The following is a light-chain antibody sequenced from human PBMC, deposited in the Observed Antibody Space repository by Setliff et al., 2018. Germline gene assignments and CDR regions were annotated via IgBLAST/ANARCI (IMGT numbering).Light chain of an antibody. J-gene: IGLJ1*01. CDR3: SSYVGSSTPHV. CDR1: NSDVGSYNH. V-gene: IGLV2-23*02. CDR2: EVT. Sequence: QSALTQPVSVSGFLGQSITISCTGTNSDVGSYNHFSWYQQHPGKAPKLMIYEVTMRPSGISNRFSGSKSGNAASLTISGLQAEDEAEYYCSSYVGSSTPHVFGTGTKVTVL.